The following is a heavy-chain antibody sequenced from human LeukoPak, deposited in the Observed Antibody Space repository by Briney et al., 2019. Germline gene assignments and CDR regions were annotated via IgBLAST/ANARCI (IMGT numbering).Heavy chain of an antibody. V-gene: IGHV3-53*01. CDR2: IYTTDAT. CDR1: GFGVANNF. Sequence: PGGSLTLSCAASGFGVANNFMNWVRQAPGKGLEWVSVIYTTDATFYADSVRGRFTISRDSSRNTVHLQMNNLRVEGTAVYYCARRGGTGYGSGSFYFDYWGQGTLVTVSS. CDR3: ARRGGTGYGSGSFYFDY. J-gene: IGHJ4*02. D-gene: IGHD3-10*01.